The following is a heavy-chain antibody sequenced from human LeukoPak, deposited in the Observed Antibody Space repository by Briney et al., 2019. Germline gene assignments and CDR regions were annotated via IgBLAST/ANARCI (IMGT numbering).Heavy chain of an antibody. CDR3: ARRESPLVVPAANYYYYGMDV. V-gene: IGHV5-51*01. Sequence: SGESLQISCKGSGYSFTSYWIGWVRQLPGKGLEWMGIIYPGDSDTRYSPSFQGQVTISADKSISTAYLQWSSLKASDTAMCYCARRESPLVVPAANYYYYGMDVWGQGTTVTVSS. D-gene: IGHD2-2*01. CDR2: IYPGDSDT. J-gene: IGHJ6*02. CDR1: GYSFTSYW.